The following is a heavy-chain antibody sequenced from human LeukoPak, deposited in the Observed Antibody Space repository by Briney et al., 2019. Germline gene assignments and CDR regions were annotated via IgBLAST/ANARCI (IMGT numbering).Heavy chain of an antibody. CDR3: ARDLYCGGDCYHSGGEVDY. V-gene: IGHV4-59*12. J-gene: IGHJ4*02. D-gene: IGHD2-21*02. CDR2: ISYSGTT. CDR1: GGSISSYY. Sequence: SETLSLTCTVSGGSISSYYWSWIRQPPGKGLEWIGYISYSGTTNYNPFLKSRVTLSVDTSKNQFSLKLSSVTAADTAVYYCARDLYCGGDCYHSGGEVDYWGQGTLVTVSS.